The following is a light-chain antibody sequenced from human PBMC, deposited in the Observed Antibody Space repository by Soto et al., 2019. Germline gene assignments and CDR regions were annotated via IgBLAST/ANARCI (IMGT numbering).Light chain of an antibody. J-gene: IGKJ4*01. V-gene: IGKV1-5*01. CDR2: AAS. Sequence: DIQMTQSPSTLSASVGDRVTITCRTSQSINTWLAWYQQKPGKAPKLLTYAASTLQSGVPSRFSGSGSGTDFTLTINSLQPEDFATYFCQQLNNYPSTFGGGTKVDIK. CDR1: QSINTW. CDR3: QQLNNYPST.